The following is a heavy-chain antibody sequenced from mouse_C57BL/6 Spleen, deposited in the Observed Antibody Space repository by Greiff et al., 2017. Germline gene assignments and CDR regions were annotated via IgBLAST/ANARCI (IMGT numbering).Heavy chain of an antibody. J-gene: IGHJ4*01. V-gene: IGHV5-9-1*02. CDR3: TRGTGPFAMDY. CDR1: GFTFSSYA. Sequence: DVHLVESGEGLVKPGGSLKLSCAASGFTFSSYAMSWVRQTPEKRLEWVAYISSGGDYIYYADTVKGRFTISRDNARNTLYLQMSSLKSEDTAMYYCTRGTGPFAMDYWGQGTSVTVSS. D-gene: IGHD4-1*01. CDR2: ISSGGDYI.